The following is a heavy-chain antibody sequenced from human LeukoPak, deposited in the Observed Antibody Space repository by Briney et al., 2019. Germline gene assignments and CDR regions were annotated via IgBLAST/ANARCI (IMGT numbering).Heavy chain of an antibody. Sequence: ASVKVSCKASGYTFTSYYMHWVRQAPGQGLEWTGITNPSGGSTSYAQKFQGRVTMTRDTSTSTVYMELSSLRSEDTAVYYCAKSGYSYGYLYYYMDVWGKGTTVTVSS. D-gene: IGHD5-18*01. J-gene: IGHJ6*03. CDR1: GYTFTSYY. CDR3: AKSGYSYGYLYYYMDV. CDR2: TNPSGGST. V-gene: IGHV1-46*01.